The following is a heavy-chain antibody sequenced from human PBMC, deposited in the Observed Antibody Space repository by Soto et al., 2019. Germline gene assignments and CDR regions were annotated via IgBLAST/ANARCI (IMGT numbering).Heavy chain of an antibody. CDR2: ISGSGDKT. CDR1: GFTFSTFS. D-gene: IGHD2-8*02. J-gene: IGHJ6*03. Sequence: GGSLRLSCAASGFTFSTFSMIWVRQAPGKGLEWVSVISGSGDKTYYADSVKGRFTISRDNYNDKLFLQMNSLRAEDTAIYYCAKVRGDCAGGVCYTSPFYDYYYMDVWGKGTTVTVSS. V-gene: IGHV3-23*01. CDR3: AKVRGDCAGGVCYTSPFYDYYYMDV.